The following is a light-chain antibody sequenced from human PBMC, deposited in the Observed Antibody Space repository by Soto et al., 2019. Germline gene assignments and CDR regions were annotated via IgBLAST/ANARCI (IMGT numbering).Light chain of an antibody. CDR2: AAS. Sequence: DIQITQSPSSLSSSVLDEVTITCRASHTIMTYLNWYQLKPGKPPRLLIYAASSLQSGVPSRFSGSGSGTDFTLTINSLQPEDFATYSCQQSYNSPQTFGQGTKVDI. J-gene: IGKJ1*01. V-gene: IGKV1-39*01. CDR1: HTIMTY. CDR3: QQSYNSPQT.